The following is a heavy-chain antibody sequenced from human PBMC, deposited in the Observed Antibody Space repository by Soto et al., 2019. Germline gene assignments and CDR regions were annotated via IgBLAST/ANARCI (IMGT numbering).Heavy chain of an antibody. Sequence: PVGSLSISCEASGFSFSSFAMNWVRQAPGRGLEWVSYISDDGASIYYADSLKGRFTISRDNAKNSLSLQMNNLRAEDTAVYYCARENSVQAWLHHFDHWGLGTLVTVSS. J-gene: IGHJ4*02. CDR3: ARENSVQAWLHHFDH. CDR2: ISDDGASI. CDR1: GFSFSSFA. V-gene: IGHV3-48*03. D-gene: IGHD5-18*01.